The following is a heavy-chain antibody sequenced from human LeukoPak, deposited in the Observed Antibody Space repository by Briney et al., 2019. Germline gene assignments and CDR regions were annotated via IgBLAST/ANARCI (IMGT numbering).Heavy chain of an antibody. Sequence: GGSLRLSCAASGNYWMHWVRQVPGKGLVWVSHINSDGSWTSYADSVKGRITISKDNAKNTVYLQMNSLRAEDTAVYYCVSFYETYWGRGTLVTVSS. CDR1: GNYW. D-gene: IGHD2/OR15-2a*01. J-gene: IGHJ4*02. CDR3: VSFYETY. CDR2: INSDGSWT. V-gene: IGHV3-74*01.